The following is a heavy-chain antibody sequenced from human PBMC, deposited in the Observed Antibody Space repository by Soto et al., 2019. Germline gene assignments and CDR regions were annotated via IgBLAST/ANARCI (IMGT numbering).Heavy chain of an antibody. CDR1: GYTFPSYG. V-gene: IGHV1-18*01. Sequence: ASVKVSCKASGYTFPSYGISWVRQAPGQGLEWMEWINAYNGNTNYAQKLQGRVTMTTDTSTSTAYMEPRSLRSEDTAVYYCARDLLYYAFWSADEISSYYYYCMDVWGQGTTVTVSS. CDR2: INAYNGNT. D-gene: IGHD3-3*01. J-gene: IGHJ6*02. CDR3: ARDLLYYAFWSADEISSYYYYCMDV.